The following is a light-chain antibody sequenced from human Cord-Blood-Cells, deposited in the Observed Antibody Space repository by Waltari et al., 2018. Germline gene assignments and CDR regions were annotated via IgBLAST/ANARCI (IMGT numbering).Light chain of an antibody. V-gene: IGLV1-47*01. Sequence: QSVLTQPPSASGTPGQRVTISCSGSSPNIGSNYVYWYQQLPGTAPKLLIYRNNPRPSGVPDRFSGSKSGTSASLAISGLRSEDEADYYCAAWDDSLSGRVFGGGTKLTVL. J-gene: IGLJ3*02. CDR1: SPNIGSNY. CDR3: AAWDDSLSGRV. CDR2: RNN.